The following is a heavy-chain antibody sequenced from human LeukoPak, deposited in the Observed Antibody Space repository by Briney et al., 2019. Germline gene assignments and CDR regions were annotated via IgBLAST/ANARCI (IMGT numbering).Heavy chain of an antibody. CDR3: AKGGSYTIDY. J-gene: IGHJ4*02. Sequence: GGSLRLSCGASGFTFSNYRMHWVRQAPGKGLVWVSRINSDGSSTSYADSVKGRFTISRDNAKNTLHLQMKSLTVEDTAVYYCAKGGSYTIDYWGQGILVSVSS. D-gene: IGHD1-26*01. CDR2: INSDGSST. V-gene: IGHV3-74*01. CDR1: GFTFSNYR.